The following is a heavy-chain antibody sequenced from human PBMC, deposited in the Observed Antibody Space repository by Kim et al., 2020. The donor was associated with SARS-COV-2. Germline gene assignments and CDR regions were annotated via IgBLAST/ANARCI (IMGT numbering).Heavy chain of an antibody. CDR3: ARGWLGSGPLDV. D-gene: IGHD3-10*01. V-gene: IGHV3-21*01. J-gene: IGHJ6*02. Sequence: AEQVKGRITISRDNAKNSLYLQMNSLRAEDTAVYYCARGWLGSGPLDVWGQGTTVTVSS.